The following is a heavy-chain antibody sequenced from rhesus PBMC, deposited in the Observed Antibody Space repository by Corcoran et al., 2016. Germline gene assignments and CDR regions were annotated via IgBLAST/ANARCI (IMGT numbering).Heavy chain of an antibody. CDR1: GFTFSSNG. CDR3: AKDFLGYCSGGVCYGLDS. V-gene: IGHV3S5*01. CDR2: INSGGGST. J-gene: IGHJ6*01. Sequence: EVQLVETGGGLVQPGGSLKLSCAASGFTFSSNGMSWVRQAPGKGLEWVSAINSGGGSTYYADSVKGRFTISRDNSKNTLSLQMNSLRAEDTAVYYCAKDFLGYCSGGVCYGLDSWGQGVVVTVSS. D-gene: IGHD2-8*01.